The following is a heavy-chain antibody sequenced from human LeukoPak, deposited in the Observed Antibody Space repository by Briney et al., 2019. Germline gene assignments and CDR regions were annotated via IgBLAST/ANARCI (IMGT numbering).Heavy chain of an antibody. D-gene: IGHD2-21*01. V-gene: IGHV1-2*06. CDR2: INPNSGGT. CDR3: ASEAYCGGECYSPYFDY. CDR1: GYTFTGYY. J-gene: IGHJ4*02. Sequence: ASVKVSCKASGYTFTGYYMHWVRQAPGQGLEWMGRINPNSGGTNYAQKFQGRVTMTRDTSISTAFMELSRLRSDDTAVYYCASEAYCGGECYSPYFDYWGQGTLVTVSS.